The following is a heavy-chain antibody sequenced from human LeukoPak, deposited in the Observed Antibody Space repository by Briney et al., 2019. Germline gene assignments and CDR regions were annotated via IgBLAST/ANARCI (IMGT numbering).Heavy chain of an antibody. V-gene: IGHV1-69*05. J-gene: IGHJ5*02. CDR3: ARGSHWSGYYINNWFDP. Sequence: SVKVSCKASGGTFSSYAISWVRQAPGQGLEWMGGIIPIFGTANYAQKFQGRVTITTDESTSTAYMGLSSLRSEDTAVYYCARGSHWSGYYINNWFDPWGQGTLVTVSS. D-gene: IGHD3-3*01. CDR2: IIPIFGTA. CDR1: GGTFSSYA.